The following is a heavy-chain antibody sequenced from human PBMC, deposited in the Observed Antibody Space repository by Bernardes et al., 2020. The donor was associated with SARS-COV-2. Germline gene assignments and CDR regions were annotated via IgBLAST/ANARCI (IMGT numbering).Heavy chain of an antibody. V-gene: IGHV5-51*01. CDR2: IYPGDSDA. CDR1: GYDFTPYW. D-gene: IGHD2-2*01. Sequence: GASLKISCKGSGYDFTPYWIGWVRQMPGKGLEWMGIIYPGDSDARYSPSFQGQVTISVDKSVSATHLQWSSLKASDSAIYYCARQSTSSAEGFFDYWGQGSLVTVSS. J-gene: IGHJ4*02. CDR3: ARQSTSSAEGFFDY.